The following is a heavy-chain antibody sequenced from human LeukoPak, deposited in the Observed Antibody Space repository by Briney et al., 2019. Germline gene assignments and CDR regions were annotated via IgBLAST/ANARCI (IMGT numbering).Heavy chain of an antibody. CDR1: GFIFSTYA. Sequence: SGGSLRLSCAASGFIFSTYAMSWVRQAPGKGLEWVSAISGSGGSTYYADSVKGRFTISRDNSKNTLYLQMNSLRAEDTAVYYCAKDALAVAGYYFDYWGQGTLVTVSS. CDR3: AKDALAVAGYYFDY. D-gene: IGHD6-19*01. J-gene: IGHJ4*02. V-gene: IGHV3-23*01. CDR2: ISGSGGST.